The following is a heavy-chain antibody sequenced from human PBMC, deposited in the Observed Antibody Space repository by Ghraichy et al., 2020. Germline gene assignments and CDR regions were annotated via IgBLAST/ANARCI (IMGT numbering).Heavy chain of an antibody. CDR3: AKSGYSYGSGFALSYYYGMDV. CDR1: GFTFDDYA. D-gene: IGHD5-18*01. J-gene: IGHJ6*02. Sequence: GGSLRLSCAASGFTFDDYAMHWVRQAPGKGLEWVSGISWNSCSIGYAESVKGRFTISRDNAKNSLYLQMNSLRAEDTALYYCAKSGYSYGSGFALSYYYGMDVWGQGTTVTVSS. CDR2: ISWNSCSI. V-gene: IGHV3-9*01.